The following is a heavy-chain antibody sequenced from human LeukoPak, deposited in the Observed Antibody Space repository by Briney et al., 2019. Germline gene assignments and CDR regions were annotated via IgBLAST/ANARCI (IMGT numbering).Heavy chain of an antibody. D-gene: IGHD5-18*01. Sequence: GGSLRLSCAASGFIVSHNYMTWVRQAPGKGLEWISVIYIDGTTYYADSVKGRFTISRDNAKNSLYLQMNSLRAEDAAIYYCAREIADTTMIRGYYYGMDVWGQGTTVTVSS. CDR3: AREIADTTMIRGYYYGMDV. J-gene: IGHJ6*02. V-gene: IGHV3-53*01. CDR2: IYIDGTT. CDR1: GFIVSHNY.